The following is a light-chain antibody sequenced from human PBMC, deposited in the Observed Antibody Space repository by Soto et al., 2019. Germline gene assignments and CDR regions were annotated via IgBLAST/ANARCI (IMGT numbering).Light chain of an antibody. V-gene: IGKV3-15*01. CDR2: GAS. Sequence: EVGMTQSPATLSVSLGERATLSCRASQSVSSNLALYQQKPGQAPRLLIYGASTRATGIPARFSGSGSGTEFTLTISSLQPDDFATYYCQHYNSYSEAFGQGTKVDIK. J-gene: IGKJ1*01. CDR3: QHYNSYSEA. CDR1: QSVSSN.